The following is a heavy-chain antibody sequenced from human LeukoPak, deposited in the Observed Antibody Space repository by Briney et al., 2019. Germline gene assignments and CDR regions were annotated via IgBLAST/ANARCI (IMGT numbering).Heavy chain of an antibody. CDR1: GFXFSPYS. D-gene: IGHD5-12*01. J-gene: IGHJ4*02. CDR3: ARGSLHSAYGFDY. V-gene: IGHV3-48*04. Sequence: PGGSLRLSCGASGFXFSPYSMNWVRQAPGKGLEWVSHSSSSGSTIYYAGSVKGRFTIARDNAKNSVYLQMNSLRAEDTAVYYCARGSLHSAYGFDYWGQGTLVTVSS. CDR2: SSSSGSTI.